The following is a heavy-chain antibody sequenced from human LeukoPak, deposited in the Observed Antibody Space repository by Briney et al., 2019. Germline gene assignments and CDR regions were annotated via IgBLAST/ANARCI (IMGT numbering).Heavy chain of an antibody. V-gene: IGHV3-30-3*01. CDR1: GFTFSNYP. J-gene: IGHJ3*02. D-gene: IGHD4-23*01. CDR2: ISYDGSNE. CDR3: ARDLGGNDAFDI. Sequence: GGSLRLSCAASGFTFSNYPMHWVRQAPGKGLEWVAVISYDGSNEYYADSVKGRFTISRDNSKNTLYLQMNSLRAEDTAVYYCARDLGGNDAFDIWGQGTMVTVSS.